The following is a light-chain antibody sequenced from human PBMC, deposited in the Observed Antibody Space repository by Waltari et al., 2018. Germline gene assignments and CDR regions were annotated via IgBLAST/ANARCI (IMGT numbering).Light chain of an antibody. V-gene: IGKV3-20*01. CDR2: GAS. CDR3: QQHGTSPWA. Sequence: CRASQSVPRNYLAWYQQKPGQAPRLLIYGASARIAGIPDRFGGSGSGTDFTLTISRLEPEDFAVYYCQQHGTSPWAFGQGTKVEIK. J-gene: IGKJ1*01. CDR1: QSVPRNY.